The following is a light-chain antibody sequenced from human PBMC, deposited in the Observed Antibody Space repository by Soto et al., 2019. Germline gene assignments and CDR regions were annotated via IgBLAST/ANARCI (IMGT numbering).Light chain of an antibody. V-gene: IGKV1-9*01. CDR2: DAA. Sequence: DIQLTQSPSFLSSSVGDRVTISCRASQGISDYLSWYQQKPGKAPTLLIYDAATLQSAVTSRCSGSASGITLTITSVSLQPEDLDNCFCQQCNASPLTFGRGTKLEIK. CDR3: QQCNASPLT. J-gene: IGKJ4*01. CDR1: QGISDY.